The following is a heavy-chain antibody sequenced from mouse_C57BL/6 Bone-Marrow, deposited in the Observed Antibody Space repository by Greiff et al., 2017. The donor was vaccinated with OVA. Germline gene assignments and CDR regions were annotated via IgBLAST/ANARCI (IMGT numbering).Heavy chain of an antibody. D-gene: IGHD2-1*01. J-gene: IGHJ4*01. V-gene: IGHV1-50*01. CDR1: GYTFTSYW. CDR2: IDPSDSYT. CDR3: AFYYGNYGGVYHYAMDY. Sequence: QVQLQQPGAELVKPGASVKLSCKASGYTFTSYWMQWVKQRPGQGLEWIGEIDPSDSYTNYNQKFKGKATLTVDTSSSTAYMQLSSLTSEDSAVYYCAFYYGNYGGVYHYAMDYWGQGTSVTVSS.